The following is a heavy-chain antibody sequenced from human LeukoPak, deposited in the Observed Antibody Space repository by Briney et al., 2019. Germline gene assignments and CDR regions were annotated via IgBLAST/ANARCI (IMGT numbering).Heavy chain of an antibody. J-gene: IGHJ3*02. CDR2: IYYSGST. V-gene: IGHV4-59*01. Sequence: SETLSLTCTVSGGSISSYYWSWIRQPPGKGLEWIGYIYYSGSTNYNPSLKSRVTISVDTSKNQFSLKLSSVTAADTAVYYCARLWARGYYDSSGYYYGSHDAFDIWGQETMVTVSS. CDR3: ARLWARGYYDSSGYYYGSHDAFDI. CDR1: GGSISSYY. D-gene: IGHD3-22*01.